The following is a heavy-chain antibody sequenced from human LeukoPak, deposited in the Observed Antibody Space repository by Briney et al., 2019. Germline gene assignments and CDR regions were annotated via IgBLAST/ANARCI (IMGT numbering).Heavy chain of an antibody. D-gene: IGHD5-24*01. CDR1: GGSFSGYY. CDR3: ARGFGYNFGY. V-gene: IGHV4-34*01. CDR2: INHSGST. Sequence: PSETLSLTCAVYGGSFSGYYWSWIRQPPGKGLEWIGEINHSGSTNYNPSLKRRVTISVDTSKNQFSLKLSSVTAADTAVYYCARGFGYNFGYWGQGTLVTVSS. J-gene: IGHJ4*02.